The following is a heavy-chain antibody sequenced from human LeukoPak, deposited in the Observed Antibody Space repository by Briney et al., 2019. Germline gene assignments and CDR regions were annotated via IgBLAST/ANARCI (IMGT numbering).Heavy chain of an antibody. CDR1: GFTFSSYE. Sequence: PGGSLRLSCAASGFTFSSYEMIWVRQAPGKGLEWVSYISSSGSTIYYADSVKGRFTISRDNAKNSLYLQMNSLRAEDTAVYYCARDIPGTTSLFDYWGQGTLVTVSS. J-gene: IGHJ4*02. CDR3: ARDIPGTTSLFDY. D-gene: IGHD1-1*01. CDR2: ISSSGSTI. V-gene: IGHV3-48*03.